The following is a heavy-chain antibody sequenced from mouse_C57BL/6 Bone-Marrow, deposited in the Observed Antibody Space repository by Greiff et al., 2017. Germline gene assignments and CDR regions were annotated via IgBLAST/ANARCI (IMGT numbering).Heavy chain of an antibody. Sequence: QVQLQQPGAELVRPGTSVKLSCKASGYTFTSYWMHWVKQRPGQGLEWIGVIDPSDSYTNYNQKFKGKATLTVDTSSSTAYLQLSSLTSEDSAVYYCARRGHYYGSSYFDGWGTGTTVTVSS. CDR2: IDPSDSYT. CDR1: GYTFTSYW. J-gene: IGHJ1*03. V-gene: IGHV1-59*01. D-gene: IGHD1-1*01. CDR3: ARRGHYYGSSYFDG.